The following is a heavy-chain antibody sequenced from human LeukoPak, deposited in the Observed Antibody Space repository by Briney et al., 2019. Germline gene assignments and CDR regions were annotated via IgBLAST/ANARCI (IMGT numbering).Heavy chain of an antibody. CDR2: IYYRGST. V-gene: IGHV4-59*08. CDR1: GGSMSSYY. D-gene: IGHD3-10*01. J-gene: IGHJ3*02. CDR3: ARHFDYDSGGDPFDI. Sequence: PSETLSLTCTVSGGSMSSYYWSWIRQPPGRGLECIGYIYYRGSTNYNPSLKTRVTISVDTSKSQFSLKLSSVTAADTAVYYCARHFDYDSGGDPFDIWGQGTMVTVSS.